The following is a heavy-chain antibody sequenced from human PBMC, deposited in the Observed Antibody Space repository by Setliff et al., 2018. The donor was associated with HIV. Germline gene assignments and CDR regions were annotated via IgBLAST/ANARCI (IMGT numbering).Heavy chain of an antibody. Sequence: KPSETLSLTCTVSGGSISSSSYYWGWIRQPPGKGLEWIGSIYIYNSGSTNYNPSLTSRVTISADTSRNQFSLKLTSVTAADTAIYYCARGVNFDYWGQETQVTVSS. CDR3: ARGVNFDY. CDR1: GGSISSSSYY. J-gene: IGHJ4*02. CDR2: IYIYNSGST. D-gene: IGHD3-3*01. V-gene: IGHV4-39*07.